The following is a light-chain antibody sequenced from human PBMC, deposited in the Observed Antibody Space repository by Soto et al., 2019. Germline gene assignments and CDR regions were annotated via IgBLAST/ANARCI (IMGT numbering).Light chain of an antibody. J-gene: IGKJ5*01. V-gene: IGKV3D-15*01. CDR3: QQCDNWPLIT. Sequence: EIVITQSPATLSVSPGERATLSCRASQSVSRYLTWYQQKPGQGPRVLIYGASSRATGIPDRFSGSGSGTDFTLTISRLEPEDFAVYYCQQCDNWPLITFGQGTRLEIK. CDR1: QSVSRY. CDR2: GAS.